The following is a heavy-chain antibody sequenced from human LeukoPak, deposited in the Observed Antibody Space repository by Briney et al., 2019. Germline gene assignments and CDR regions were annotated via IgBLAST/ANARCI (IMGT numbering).Heavy chain of an antibody. D-gene: IGHD6-6*01. CDR3: AREGSSSSSDYWFDP. Sequence: SETLSLTCTVSGGSISSSSYYWGWVRQPPGKGLEWIGSIYYSGSTYYNPSLKSRVTISVNTAKNQFSLKLSSVTAADTAVYYCAREGSSSSSDYWFDPWGQGTLVTASS. CDR1: GGSISSSSYY. V-gene: IGHV4-39*07. CDR2: IYYSGST. J-gene: IGHJ5*02.